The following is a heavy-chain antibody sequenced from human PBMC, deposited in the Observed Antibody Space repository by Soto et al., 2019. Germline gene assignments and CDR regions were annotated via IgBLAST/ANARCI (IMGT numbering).Heavy chain of an antibody. J-gene: IGHJ6*02. CDR3: ARRAWDSYYAIDV. CDR2: ISYDGSDK. V-gene: IGHV3-30*09. D-gene: IGHD3-22*01. Sequence: VQLVESGGGEVQPGRSLRLSCAASGFTYTDFALHWVRQAPGKGLEWVAIISYDGSDKYYADSVKGRFAISRDNPKNTLYLEMNSLRTEDTAVNFCARRAWDSYYAIDVWGQGTTVTVFS. CDR1: GFTYTDFA.